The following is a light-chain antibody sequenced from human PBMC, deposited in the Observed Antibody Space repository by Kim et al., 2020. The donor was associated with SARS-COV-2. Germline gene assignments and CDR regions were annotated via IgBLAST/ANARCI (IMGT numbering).Light chain of an antibody. Sequence: AIQMTQSPSSLSASVGDRVTITCRASQGIRSYLAWYQQKPGKAPKVLIYAASSLHRGVPSRFSGSGSGTDFTLTISSLQPEDFATYYCLQDYNYPLTFGGGTKLDIK. J-gene: IGKJ4*01. V-gene: IGKV1-6*01. CDR3: LQDYNYPLT. CDR1: QGIRSY. CDR2: AAS.